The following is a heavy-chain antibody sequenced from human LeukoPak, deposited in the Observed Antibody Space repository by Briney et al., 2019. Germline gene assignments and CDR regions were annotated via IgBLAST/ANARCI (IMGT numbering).Heavy chain of an antibody. CDR1: GFTFSSYG. CDR3: ARDSYYYDSSGYYYGFSYYDY. V-gene: IGHV3-33*01. J-gene: IGHJ4*02. Sequence: GGSLRLSCAASGFTFSSYGMHWVRQAPGKGLEWVAVIWYDGSNKYYADSVKGRFTISRDNSKNTLYLQMNSLRAEDTAVYYCARDSYYYDSSGYYYGFSYYDYWGQGTLVTVSS. CDR2: IWYDGSNK. D-gene: IGHD3-22*01.